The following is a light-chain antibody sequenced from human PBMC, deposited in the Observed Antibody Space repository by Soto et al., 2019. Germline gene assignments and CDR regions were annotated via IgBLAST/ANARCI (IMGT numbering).Light chain of an antibody. Sequence: EILLTQSPATLTLSPGERATLSCRASQSVSSYLAWYQQKPGQAPRLLIYGASTRATGIPDRFSGSGSGTEFTLTISSLQSEDFAVYYCPEYHILLQPFGEGTKVDIK. V-gene: IGKV3-15*01. J-gene: IGKJ1*01. CDR2: GAS. CDR1: QSVSSY. CDR3: PEYHILLQP.